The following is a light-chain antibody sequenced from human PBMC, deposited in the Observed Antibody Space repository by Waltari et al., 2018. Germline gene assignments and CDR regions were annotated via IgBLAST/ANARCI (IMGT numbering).Light chain of an antibody. CDR2: GAS. CDR3: QQYLSSPWT. V-gene: IGKV3-20*01. CDR1: QSVSSTY. Sequence: ETVLTQSQSPLSLSPGERAPLPRRASQSVSSTYLAWYQQKPGQSPRLLIHGASSRATGIPDRFSGSGSGTDFTLTISRLEPEDFAVYYCQQYLSSPWTFGQGTKVEIK. J-gene: IGKJ1*01.